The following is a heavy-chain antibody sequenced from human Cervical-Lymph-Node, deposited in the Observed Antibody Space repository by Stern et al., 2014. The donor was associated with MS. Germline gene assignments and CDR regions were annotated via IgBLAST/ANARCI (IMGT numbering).Heavy chain of an antibody. V-gene: IGHV3-30-3*01. CDR1: GFTFSSYA. CDR2: ISYDGSNK. J-gene: IGHJ6*02. D-gene: IGHD3-10*01. Sequence: VQLVESGGGVVQPGRSLRLSCAASGFTFSSYAMHWVRQAPGKGLEWGAVISYDGSNKYYADSVKGRFTISRDNSKNTLYLQMNSLRAEDTAVYYCARDRGAALGGMDVWGQGTTVTVSS. CDR3: ARDRGAALGGMDV.